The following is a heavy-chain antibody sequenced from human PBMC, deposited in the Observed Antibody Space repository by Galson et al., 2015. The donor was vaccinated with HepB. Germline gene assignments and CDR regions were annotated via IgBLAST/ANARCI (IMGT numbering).Heavy chain of an antibody. CDR3: ARKNEGYCSGGSCYTFDP. CDR2: INPSGGST. Sequence: SVEVSCKASGYTFTSYCMHWVRQAPGQGLEWMGIINPSGGSTSYAQKFQGRVTMTRDTSTSTVYMELSSLRSEDTAVYYCARKNEGYCSGGSCYTFDPWGQGTLVTVSS. D-gene: IGHD2-15*01. V-gene: IGHV1-46*01. CDR1: GYTFTSYC. J-gene: IGHJ5*02.